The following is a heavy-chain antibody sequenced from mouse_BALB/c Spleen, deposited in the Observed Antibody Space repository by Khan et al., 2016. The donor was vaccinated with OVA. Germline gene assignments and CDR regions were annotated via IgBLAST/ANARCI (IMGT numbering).Heavy chain of an antibody. Sequence: EVELVESGGDLVKPGGSLKLSCAASGFTFSNYGMSWVRQTPDKRLDWVTTISSGGSYTYYPDSVKGRFTISRDNAKNTLYLQMSILKSEDTAMYYCARHERGTMDYWGQGTSVTVSS. J-gene: IGHJ4*01. CDR1: GFTFSNYG. CDR2: ISSGGSYT. V-gene: IGHV5-6*01. CDR3: ARHERGTMDY.